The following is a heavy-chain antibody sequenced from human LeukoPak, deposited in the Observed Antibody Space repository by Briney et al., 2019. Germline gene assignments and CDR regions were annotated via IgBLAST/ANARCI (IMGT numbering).Heavy chain of an antibody. D-gene: IGHD3-3*01. J-gene: IGHJ6*03. CDR3: ARGSYDFWSGYYMGYYYYMDV. CDR1: GYTFTGYY. Sequence: ASVKVSCKASGYTFTGYYMHWVRQAPGQGLEWMGWINPNSGGTNYAQKFQGRVTMTTDTSTSTAYMELRSLRSDDTAVYYCARGSYDFWSGYYMGYYYYMDVWGKGTTVTVSS. CDR2: INPNSGGT. V-gene: IGHV1-2*02.